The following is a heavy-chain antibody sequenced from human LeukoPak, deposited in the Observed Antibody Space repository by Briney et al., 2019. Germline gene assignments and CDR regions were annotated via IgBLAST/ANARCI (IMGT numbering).Heavy chain of an antibody. Sequence: GGSLRLSCAASGFTFSSYSMNWVRQAPGKGLEWVSYISSSSSSTIYYADSVKGRFTISRDNAKNSLYLQMNSLRDEDTAMYYCARDLAVSDYSGQGTLVTVSS. CDR2: ISSSSSSTI. V-gene: IGHV3-48*02. CDR1: GFTFSSYS. J-gene: IGHJ4*02. CDR3: ARDLAVSDY.